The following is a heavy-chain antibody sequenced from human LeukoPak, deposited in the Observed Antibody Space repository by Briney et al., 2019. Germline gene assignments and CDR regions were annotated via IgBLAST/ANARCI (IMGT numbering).Heavy chain of an antibody. D-gene: IGHD2-2*02. CDR2: IYHSGST. V-gene: IGHV4-38-2*02. Sequence: TSETLSLTCTVSGSGYSISGGFHWGWIRQPPGKGLEWIGSIYHSGSTYYNPSLKSRATISVDTSKNQFSLKLKFVTAADTAVYYCAREEDIVVVPAAIPGNYWGQGTLVTVSS. CDR3: AREEDIVVVPAAIPGNY. CDR1: GSGYSISGGFH. J-gene: IGHJ4*02.